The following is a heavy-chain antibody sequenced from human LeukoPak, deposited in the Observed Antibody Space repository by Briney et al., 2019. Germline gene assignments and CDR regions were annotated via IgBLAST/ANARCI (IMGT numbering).Heavy chain of an antibody. D-gene: IGHD3-22*01. CDR3: AREFTAPRSGYGY. CDR1: GFTFSSYA. Sequence: GGSLRLSCAASGFTFSSYAMHWVRQSPGKGLEYVSSITSNGAGTYYADSVKDRFTISRDNSRNTLYLQMGSLRAEDMGVYYCAREFTAPRSGYGYWGQGTLVTVSS. CDR2: ITSNGAGT. J-gene: IGHJ4*02. V-gene: IGHV3-64*02.